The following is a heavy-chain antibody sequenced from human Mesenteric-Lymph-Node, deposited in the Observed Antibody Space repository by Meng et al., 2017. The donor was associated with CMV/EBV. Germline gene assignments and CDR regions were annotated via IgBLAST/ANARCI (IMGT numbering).Heavy chain of an antibody. D-gene: IGHD4-23*01. J-gene: IGHJ4*02. CDR3: ARHQRWLKSEGGFNY. CDR1: GGSFSGYY. CDR2: INHSGST. Sequence: QPQQAGLRLCEPSEPSSCTCCVSGGSFSGYYWSWIRQPPGKGLEWIGEINHSGSTNYNPSLKSRVTISVDTSKNQFSLKLSSVSAADTAVYYCARHQRWLKSEGGFNYWGQGTLVTVSS. V-gene: IGHV4-34*01.